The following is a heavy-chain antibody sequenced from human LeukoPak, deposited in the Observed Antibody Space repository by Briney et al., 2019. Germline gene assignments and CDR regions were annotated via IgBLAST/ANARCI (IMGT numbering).Heavy chain of an antibody. V-gene: IGHV3-30*18. CDR3: AKDQGCSGGSCYYGMDV. J-gene: IGHJ6*04. Sequence: GGSLRLSCAASGFTFSSYGMHWVRQAPGKGLEWVAVISYDGSNKYYADSVKGRFTISRDNSKNTLYLQMNSLRAEDTAVYYRAKDQGCSGGSCYYGMDVWGKGTTVTVSS. CDR2: ISYDGSNK. D-gene: IGHD2-15*01. CDR1: GFTFSSYG.